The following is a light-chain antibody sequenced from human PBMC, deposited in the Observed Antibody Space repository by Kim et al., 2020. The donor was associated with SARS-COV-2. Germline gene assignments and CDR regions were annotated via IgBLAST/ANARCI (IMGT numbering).Light chain of an antibody. CDR3: HQRRDWPNT. CDR1: QSVGNS. CDR2: AAS. J-gene: IGKJ2*01. V-gene: IGKV3-11*01. Sequence: SLSPGERATLSCKASQSVGNSLAWYQQKPGQAPRLLIYAASNRATGIPARFSGNGSGTDFTLTISSLEPEDFVLYYCHQRRDWPNTFGQGTKLEI.